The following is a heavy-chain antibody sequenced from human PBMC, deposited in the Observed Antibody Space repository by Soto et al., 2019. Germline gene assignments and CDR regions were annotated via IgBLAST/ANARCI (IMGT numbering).Heavy chain of an antibody. V-gene: IGHV3-21*01. J-gene: IGHJ1*01. CDR2: ISSSSSYI. CDR1: GFTFSSYS. D-gene: IGHD6-13*01. CDR3: AGVRSSRDPVIQH. Sequence: EVQLVESGGGLVKPGGSLRLSCAASGFTFSSYSMNWVRQAPGKGLEWVSSISSSSSYIYYADSVKGRFTISRDNAKNSLYRQMNSLRAEDTAVYYCAGVRSSRDPVIQHWGQGTLVTVSS.